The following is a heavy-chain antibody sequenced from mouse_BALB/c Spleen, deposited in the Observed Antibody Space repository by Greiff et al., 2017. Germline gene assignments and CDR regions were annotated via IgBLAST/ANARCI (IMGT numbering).Heavy chain of an antibody. Sequence: EVQVVESGGGLVKPGGSLKLSCAASGFTFSSYAMSWVRQTPEKRLEWVASISSGGSTYYPDSVKGRFTISRDNARNILYLQMSSLRSEDTAMYYCARGEDPTGFAYWGQGTLVTVSA. CDR2: ISSGGST. CDR3: ARGEDPTGFAY. J-gene: IGHJ3*01. D-gene: IGHD1-1*01. V-gene: IGHV5-6-5*01. CDR1: GFTFSSYA.